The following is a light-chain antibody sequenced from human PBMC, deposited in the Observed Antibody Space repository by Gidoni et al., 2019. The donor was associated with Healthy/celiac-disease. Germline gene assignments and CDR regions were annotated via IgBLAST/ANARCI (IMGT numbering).Light chain of an antibody. J-gene: IGKJ4*01. V-gene: IGKV3-20*01. CDR2: GAS. CDR3: KQDGRSPLT. CDR1: QSVSSSY. Sequence: EIVLTQSPGTLSLSPGERATLSCRASQSVSSSYLAWYQQKPGQAPRLLIYGASSRATGIPDRFSGSGSGTDFTLNISRLEPEDVAVYYCKQDGRSPLTFGGGTKVEIK.